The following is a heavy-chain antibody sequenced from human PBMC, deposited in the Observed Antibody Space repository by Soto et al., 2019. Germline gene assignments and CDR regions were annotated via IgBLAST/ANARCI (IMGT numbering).Heavy chain of an antibody. CDR2: ISSSSSYI. V-gene: IGHV3-21*01. CDR1: GFTFSSYS. D-gene: IGHD2-21*01. Sequence: EVQLVESGGGLVKPGGSLRLSCAASGFTFSSYSMNWVRQAPGKGLEWVSSISSSSSYIYYADSVKGRFTISRDNAKNSLCLQMNSLRAEDTAVYYCARDGRTSIADYWGQGTLVTVSS. CDR3: ARDGRTSIADY. J-gene: IGHJ4*02.